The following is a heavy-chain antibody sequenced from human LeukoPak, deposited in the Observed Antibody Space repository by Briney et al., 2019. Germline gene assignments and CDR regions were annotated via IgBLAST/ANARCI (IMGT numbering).Heavy chain of an antibody. Sequence: GGSLRLSCAASGFSLNNYWMNWVRQAPGKGLEWVANIKQDGSEKYYVDSVKGRFTISRDNAKSSLYLQMNSLRAEDTAVYYCARDSLPIQLWLAGAFDYWGQGTLVTVSS. D-gene: IGHD5-18*01. CDR1: GFSLNNYW. J-gene: IGHJ4*02. CDR3: ARDSLPIQLWLAGAFDY. V-gene: IGHV3-7*01. CDR2: IKQDGSEK.